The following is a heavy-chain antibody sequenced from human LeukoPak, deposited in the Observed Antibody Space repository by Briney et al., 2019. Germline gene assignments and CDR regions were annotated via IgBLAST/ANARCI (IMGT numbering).Heavy chain of an antibody. J-gene: IGHJ4*02. CDR3: ARARDGSSWNYFDY. D-gene: IGHD6-13*01. Sequence: GGSLRLSCAASGFTFTSYSMNWVRQAPGKGLEWVSSISSGSSYIYYGDSVKGRFTISRDNAKNSLYLQMNSLRAEDTAVYYCARARDGSSWNYFDYWGQGTLVTVSS. CDR1: GFTFTSYS. CDR2: ISSGSSYI. V-gene: IGHV3-21*01.